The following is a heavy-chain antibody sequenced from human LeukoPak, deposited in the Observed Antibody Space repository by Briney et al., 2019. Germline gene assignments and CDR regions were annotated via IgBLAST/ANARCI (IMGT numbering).Heavy chain of an antibody. CDR1: GGSISSYY. CDR2: IYYSGST. V-gene: IGHV4-59*08. CDR3: ARGDGSGSYYLDY. D-gene: IGHD3-10*01. J-gene: IGHJ4*02. Sequence: PSETLSLTCTVSGGSISSYYWSWIRQPPGKGLEWIGYIYYSGSTNYNPSLKSRVTISVDTSKNQFSLKLSSVTAADTAVYYCARGDGSGSYYLDYWGQGTLVTVSS.